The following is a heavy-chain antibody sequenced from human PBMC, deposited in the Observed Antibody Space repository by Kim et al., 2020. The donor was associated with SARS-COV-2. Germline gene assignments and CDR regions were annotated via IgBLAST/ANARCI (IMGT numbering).Heavy chain of an antibody. D-gene: IGHD3-10*01. CDR1: GGSISSSSYY. CDR2: IYYSGST. V-gene: IGHV4-39*01. Sequence: SETLSLTCTVSGGSISSSSYYWGWIRQPPGKGLEWIGSIYYSGSTYYNPSLKSRVTISVDTSKNQFSLKLSSVTAADTAVYYCAGLPRITMVRGAPTWGQGTLVTVSS. J-gene: IGHJ4*02. CDR3: AGLPRITMVRGAPT.